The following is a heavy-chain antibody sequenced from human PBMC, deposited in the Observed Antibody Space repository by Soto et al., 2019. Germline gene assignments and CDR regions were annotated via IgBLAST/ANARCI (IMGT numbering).Heavy chain of an antibody. V-gene: IGHV4-59*01. J-gene: IGHJ4*02. D-gene: IGHD6-13*01. Sequence: SETLSLTCTVSGGSISSYYWSWIRQPPGKGLEWIGYVYYSGSTNYNPSLKSRVTISVDTSKNQFSLKLSSVTAADTAVYYCARSYSSTAPFDYWGQGTLVTVSS. CDR2: VYYSGST. CDR3: ARSYSSTAPFDY. CDR1: GGSISSYY.